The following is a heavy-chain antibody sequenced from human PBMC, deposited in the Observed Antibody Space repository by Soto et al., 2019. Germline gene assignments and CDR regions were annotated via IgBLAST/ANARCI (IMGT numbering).Heavy chain of an antibody. CDR2: ISWNSGSI. CDR3: AKDGTAGYSSGWDTVY. Sequence: EVQLVESGGGLVQPGRSLRLSCAASGFTFDDYAMHWVRQAPGKGLEWVSGISWNSGSIGYADSVKGRFTISRDNAKNSLYLQMNSLRAEDTSLYYCAKDGTAGYSSGWDTVYWSQGTLVTVSS. CDR1: GFTFDDYA. V-gene: IGHV3-9*01. D-gene: IGHD6-19*01. J-gene: IGHJ4*02.